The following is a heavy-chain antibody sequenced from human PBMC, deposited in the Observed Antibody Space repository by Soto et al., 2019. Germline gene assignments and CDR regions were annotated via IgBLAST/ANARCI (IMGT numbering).Heavy chain of an antibody. CDR2: ISATGGGT. J-gene: IGHJ4*02. V-gene: IGHV3-23*01. CDR1: GFKFSNYA. Sequence: XVSLRLSCAASGFKFSNYAMSWVRQAAGKGLEWVSLISATGGGTYYADSVKGRFTISRDNSHNTLYLQVHSLTAEDTAVYYCAKDRRAGGNSAFYFDFWGQGAQVTVSS. D-gene: IGHD3-16*01. CDR3: AKDRRAGGNSAFYFDF.